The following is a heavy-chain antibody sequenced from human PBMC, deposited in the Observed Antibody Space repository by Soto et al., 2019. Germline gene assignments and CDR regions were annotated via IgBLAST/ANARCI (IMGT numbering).Heavy chain of an antibody. D-gene: IGHD5-12*01. J-gene: IGHJ6*03. CDR3: AKEGGYETFYYYYMGV. Sequence: EVQLVESGGGLVQPGRSLRLSCAASGFTFDDYAMHWVRQAPGKGLEWVSGISWNSGSIGYADSVKGRFTISRDNAKNSLYLQMNSLRAEDTALYYCAKEGGYETFYYYYMGVWGKGTTVTVSS. V-gene: IGHV3-9*01. CDR2: ISWNSGSI. CDR1: GFTFDDYA.